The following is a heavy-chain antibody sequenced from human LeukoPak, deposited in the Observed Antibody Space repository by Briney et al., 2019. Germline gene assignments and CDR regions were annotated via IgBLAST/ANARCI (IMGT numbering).Heavy chain of an antibody. D-gene: IGHD3-3*01. CDR2: ITTSSAYI. Sequence: GGSLRLSCAASGFPFSTSDMNWVRQAPGKGLEWVSSITTSSAYIYHADSVKGRFTVSRDNAKNSLYLQMSSLRAEDTAVYYCARRGITISGVLVYHYSGLDVWGQGTTVTVSS. CDR3: ARRGITISGVLVYHYSGLDV. CDR1: GFPFSTSD. J-gene: IGHJ6*02. V-gene: IGHV3-21*01.